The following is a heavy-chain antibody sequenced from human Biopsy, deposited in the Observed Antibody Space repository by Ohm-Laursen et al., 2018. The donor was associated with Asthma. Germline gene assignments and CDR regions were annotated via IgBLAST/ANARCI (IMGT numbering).Heavy chain of an antibody. V-gene: IGHV1-46*01. CDR2: INPATGDT. Sequence: SVKVSCKASGDSFSNYAISWVRQAPGQGLEWVGIINPATGDTSYAQKFLGRVTVTRDTSTSTVYMELSSLRSEDTAVYYCALSQFDYWGQGTLLTVSS. J-gene: IGHJ4*02. CDR1: GDSFSNYA. CDR3: ALSQFDY.